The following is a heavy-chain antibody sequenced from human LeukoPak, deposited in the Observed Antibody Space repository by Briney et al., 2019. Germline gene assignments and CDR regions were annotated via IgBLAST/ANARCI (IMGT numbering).Heavy chain of an antibody. CDR1: GITFTSYA. CDR3: AKAASTKYTGYAFDI. V-gene: IGHV3-23*01. CDR2: ISGTGANT. J-gene: IGHJ3*02. D-gene: IGHD5/OR15-5a*01. Sequence: GGSLRLSCAASGITFTSYAMSWVRQAPGKGLEWVSGISGTGANTYYGDSVEGRFTISRDNSKNTLYLQMNSLRAEDTAVYYCAKAASTKYTGYAFDIWGQGTMVTVSS.